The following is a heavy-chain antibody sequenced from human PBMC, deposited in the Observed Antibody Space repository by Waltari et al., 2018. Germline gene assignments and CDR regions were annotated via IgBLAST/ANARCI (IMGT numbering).Heavy chain of an antibody. Sequence: QVQLQESGPGLVKPSQTLSLTCTVSGGSLSSGDYYWSCIRPPPGKGLEWIGYIYYSGSTYYNPSLKSRVTISVDTSKNQFSLKLSSVTAADTAVYYCARDRRIAAAHLGGNWFDPWGQGTLVTVSS. V-gene: IGHV4-30-4*08. J-gene: IGHJ5*02. CDR1: GGSLSSGDYY. CDR2: IYYSGST. D-gene: IGHD6-13*01. CDR3: ARDRRIAAAHLGGNWFDP.